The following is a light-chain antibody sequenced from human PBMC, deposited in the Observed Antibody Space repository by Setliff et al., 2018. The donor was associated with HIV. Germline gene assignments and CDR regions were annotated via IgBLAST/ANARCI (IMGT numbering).Light chain of an antibody. CDR1: SSDVGGYKY. V-gene: IGLV2-8*01. CDR2: EVS. CDR3: TSYTGSNNFGV. Sequence: QSALTQPASVSGSPGQSITISCTGTSSDVGGYKYVSWYQQHPGKAPKLMIYEVSKRPSGVPDRFSGSKSGNTASLTVSGLQAEDEADYYCTSYTGSNNFGVFGTGTKVTVL. J-gene: IGLJ1*01.